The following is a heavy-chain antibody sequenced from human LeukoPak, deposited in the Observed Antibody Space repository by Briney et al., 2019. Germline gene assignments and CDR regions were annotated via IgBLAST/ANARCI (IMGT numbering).Heavy chain of an antibody. Sequence: SVKVSCKASGGTFSSYAISWVRQAPGQGLEWMGGIIPIFGTANYAQKFQGRVTITADESTSTAYMELSSLRSEDTAVYYCARSQWELLSSNYYYYGMDVWGQGTTVTVSS. J-gene: IGHJ6*02. CDR1: GGTFSSYA. CDR3: ARSQWELLSSNYYYYGMDV. V-gene: IGHV1-69*13. D-gene: IGHD1-26*01. CDR2: IIPIFGTA.